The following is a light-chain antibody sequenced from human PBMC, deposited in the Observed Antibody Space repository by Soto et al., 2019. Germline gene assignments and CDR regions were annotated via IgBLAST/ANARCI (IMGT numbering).Light chain of an antibody. CDR1: SSDVGLYNY. CDR2: EVS. Sequence: QSALTQPASVSGSPGQSITISCTGTSSDVGLYNYVSWYQQHPGKAPKVMISEVSNRPSGVSNRFSGSKSGNTASLTISGLQAEDEADYYCSSYTNINTRACVFGTGTKVTVL. CDR3: SSYTNINTRACV. V-gene: IGLV2-14*01. J-gene: IGLJ1*01.